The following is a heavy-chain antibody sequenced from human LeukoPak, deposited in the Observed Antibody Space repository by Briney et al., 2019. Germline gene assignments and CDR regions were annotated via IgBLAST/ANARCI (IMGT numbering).Heavy chain of an antibody. CDR3: AKGLGWEWLAYYYYYGMDV. CDR2: ISGSGGST. D-gene: IGHD6-19*01. J-gene: IGHJ6*02. CDR1: GFTFSSYA. V-gene: IGHV3-23*01. Sequence: GGSLRLSCAASGFTFSSYAMSWVRQAPGKGLEWVSAISGSGGSTYYADSVKGRFTISRDNSKNTLYLQMNSLRAEDTAVYYCAKGLGWEWLAYYYYYGMDVWGQGTTATVSS.